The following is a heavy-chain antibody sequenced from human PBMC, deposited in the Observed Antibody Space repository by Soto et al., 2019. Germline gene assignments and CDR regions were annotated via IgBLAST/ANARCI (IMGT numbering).Heavy chain of an antibody. V-gene: IGHV1-69*06. J-gene: IGHJ4*02. CDR2: IIPIFGTP. Sequence: SVKVSCKASGGTLGSYAISWVRQAPGQGLEWMGGIIPIFGTPHYAQKFHGRVTITADIPTSTAYLELSSLKSADTAVYYCANLLWRIRLSEEDDIWGQGTLVTVYS. CDR1: GGTLGSYA. D-gene: IGHD2-21*01. CDR3: ANLLWRIRLSEEDDI.